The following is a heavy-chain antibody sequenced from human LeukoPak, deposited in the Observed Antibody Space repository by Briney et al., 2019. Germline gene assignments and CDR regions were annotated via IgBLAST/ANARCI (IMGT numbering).Heavy chain of an antibody. CDR3: AHLLLVNGWFDP. CDR2: IYWNDDN. V-gene: IGHV2-5*01. J-gene: IGHJ5*02. D-gene: IGHD2/OR15-2a*01. Sequence: ESGPTLLKPTETLTLTCTFSGFSLTTRGVGVGWIRQPPGRALEWLALIYWNDDNYYSSFLKSRLTITKDTSKNQVVLTLTNVDPVDTGTYYCAHLLLVNGWFDPWGQGTLVTVSS. CDR1: GFSLTTRGVG.